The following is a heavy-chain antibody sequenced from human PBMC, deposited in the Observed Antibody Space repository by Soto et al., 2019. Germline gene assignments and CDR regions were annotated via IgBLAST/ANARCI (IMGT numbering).Heavy chain of an antibody. Sequence: GGSLRLSCAASGFTVSSYWMHWVRQAPGKGLVWVSRIKSDGSSTSYADSVKGRFTISRDTAKNTLYLQMNSLRAEDTAVYYCARESCSGGSCFYFDPDEWGHGTLGTFSS. CDR3: ARESCSGGSCFYFDPDE. CDR1: GFTVSSYW. V-gene: IGHV3-74*01. D-gene: IGHD2-15*01. CDR2: IKSDGSST. J-gene: IGHJ4*01.